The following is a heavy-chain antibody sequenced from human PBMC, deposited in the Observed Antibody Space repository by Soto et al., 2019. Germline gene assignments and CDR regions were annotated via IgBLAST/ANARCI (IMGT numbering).Heavy chain of an antibody. Sequence: QITLKESGPTLVKPTQTLTLTCTFSGFSLSTSGVAVGWIRQPPGKALEWLALIYWDDDKRYSPSLKSRLTNTNDTPKNQVVLTMTNMDPVDTATYYCAHRPPERGLATFDPWGQGTLVTVSS. V-gene: IGHV2-5*02. CDR2: IYWDDDK. CDR3: AHRPPERGLATFDP. CDR1: GFSLSTSGVA. D-gene: IGHD1-1*01. J-gene: IGHJ5*02.